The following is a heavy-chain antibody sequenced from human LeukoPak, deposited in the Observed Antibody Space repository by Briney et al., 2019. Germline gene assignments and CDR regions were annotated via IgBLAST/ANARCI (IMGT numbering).Heavy chain of an antibody. CDR1: GYTFTSYG. J-gene: IGHJ6*02. D-gene: IGHD6-19*01. CDR3: ARDSSGWYSYYYYGMDV. V-gene: IGHV1-18*01. CDR2: ISAYKGNT. Sequence: ASVKVSCKASGYTFTSYGISWVRQAPGQGLEWMGWISAYKGNTNYAQKLQGRVTMTTDTSTSTAYMELRSLRSDDTAVYYCARDSSGWYSYYYYGMDVWGQGTTVTVSS.